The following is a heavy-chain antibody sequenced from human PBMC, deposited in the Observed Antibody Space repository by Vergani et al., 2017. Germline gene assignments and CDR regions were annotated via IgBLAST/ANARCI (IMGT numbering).Heavy chain of an antibody. Sequence: QVQLEESGPGLVKPSETLSLTCTVSGGSFNTYYWSWIRQSPGKGLEWIGYIYSTGSTNYNPSLNNRVTISVDTSKNQFSLKLRSVTAADTAVYFCASVMYREDASTGYRIKGMDIWGEGTTVTISS. CDR2: IYSTGST. CDR3: ASVMYREDASTGYRIKGMDI. D-gene: IGHD3-9*01. CDR1: GGSFNTYY. J-gene: IGHJ6*04. V-gene: IGHV4-59*13.